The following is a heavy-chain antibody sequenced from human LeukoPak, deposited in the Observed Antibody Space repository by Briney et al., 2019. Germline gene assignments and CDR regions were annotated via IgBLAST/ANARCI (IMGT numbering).Heavy chain of an antibody. J-gene: IGHJ4*02. D-gene: IGHD1-26*01. Sequence: ASVKVSFKASGGTFSSYAISWVRQAPGQGLEWMGGIIPIFGTANYAQKFQGRVTITADESTSTAYMELSSLRSEGTAVYYCATLSGSYWGVFDYWGQGTLVTVSS. CDR2: IIPIFGTA. V-gene: IGHV1-69*01. CDR1: GGTFSSYA. CDR3: ATLSGSYWGVFDY.